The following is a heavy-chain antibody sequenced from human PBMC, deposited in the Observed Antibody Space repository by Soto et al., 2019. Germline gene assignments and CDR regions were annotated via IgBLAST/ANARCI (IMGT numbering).Heavy chain of an antibody. Sequence: QITLEESGPTLVELTQTLTVTCTFSGFSLSTSAVGVGWIRQPPGKALEWLALIYWNDDKRYSASLKNRLSITKDTSKNQVVLTMTNMDPVDPATYYCASLGFGSKIAGYCSNGVCYAFDIWGQGTKVTVSS. J-gene: IGHJ3*02. D-gene: IGHD2-8*01. CDR1: GFSLSTSAVG. CDR2: IYWNDDK. CDR3: ASLGFGSKIAGYCSNGVCYAFDI. V-gene: IGHV2-5*01.